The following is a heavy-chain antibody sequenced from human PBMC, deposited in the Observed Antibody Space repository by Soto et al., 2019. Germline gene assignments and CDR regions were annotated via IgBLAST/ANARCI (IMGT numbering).Heavy chain of an antibody. CDR3: ARVSMSTVSWGFDP. V-gene: IGHV4-59*01. Sequence: PSETLSLTCAVSGDSITSNHWNWIRQPPGRGLEWIGHIYNSGTTKYNPSLKSRVIISVDTSKNQLSLKLSSVTAADTAVYYCARVSMSTVSWGFDPWGQGTLVTV. CDR2: IYNSGTT. J-gene: IGHJ5*02. CDR1: GDSITSNH. D-gene: IGHD4-4*01.